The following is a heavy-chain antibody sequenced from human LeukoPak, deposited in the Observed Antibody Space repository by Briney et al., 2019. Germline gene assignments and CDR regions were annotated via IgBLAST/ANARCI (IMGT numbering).Heavy chain of an antibody. CDR1: GDPFSPHA. D-gene: IGHD1-26*01. CDR3: ATDVSGSYWGQFDY. Sequence: PVNVSCTTSGDPFSPHAPNSVRQAPRQALAWLGGIIPVFASPNSAQNFPDTLTITPALSPNTVYMQLNSLRSDDTAVYYCATDVSGSYWGQFDYWGQGTLVTVSS. V-gene: IGHV1-69*01. J-gene: IGHJ4*02. CDR2: IIPVFASP.